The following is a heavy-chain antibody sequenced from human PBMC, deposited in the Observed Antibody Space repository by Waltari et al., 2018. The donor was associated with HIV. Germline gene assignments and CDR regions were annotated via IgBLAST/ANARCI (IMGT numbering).Heavy chain of an antibody. CDR1: GYTFTNSD. Sequence: QVQLVQSGAELRRPGASVRISCATSGYTFTNSDIPWGRQAPGQGLEWMGWSNPKTGETGFLDGFQGRITMTRNISSGTAYMDLTRLTKEDTATYYCTRSLALRIAAPGADIWGQGTSLIVSS. V-gene: IGHV1-8*01. CDR3: TRSLALRIAAPGADI. J-gene: IGHJ6*02. D-gene: IGHD6-13*01. CDR2: SNPKTGET.